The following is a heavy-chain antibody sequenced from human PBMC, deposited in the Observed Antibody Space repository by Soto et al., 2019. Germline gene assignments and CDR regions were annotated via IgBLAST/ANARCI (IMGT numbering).Heavy chain of an antibody. Sequence: ASVKVSCKASGGTFSSYTISWVRQAPGQGLEWMGRIIPILGIANYAQKFQGRVTITADKSTSTAYMELSSLRSEDTAVYYCARVPDIVVVPAAMIEGYYYYGMDVWGQGTTVTVSS. J-gene: IGHJ6*02. CDR2: IIPILGIA. V-gene: IGHV1-69*02. CDR3: ARVPDIVVVPAAMIEGYYYYGMDV. D-gene: IGHD2-2*01. CDR1: GGTFSSYT.